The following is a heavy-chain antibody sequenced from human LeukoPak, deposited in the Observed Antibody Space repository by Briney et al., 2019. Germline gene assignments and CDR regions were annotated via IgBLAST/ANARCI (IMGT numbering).Heavy chain of an antibody. CDR2: ISYTGTTI. J-gene: IGHJ6*02. Sequence: PGGSLRLSCAASGFTFSSYSMNWVRQAPGKGLEWLSYISYTGTTISYADSVKGRFTISRDNAKDSLYLQMNSLRAEDTAVYYCARDGVEYDDIVVVVAANGMDVWGQGTTVTVSS. CDR1: GFTFSSYS. CDR3: ARDGVEYDDIVVVVAANGMDV. V-gene: IGHV3-48*04. D-gene: IGHD2-15*01.